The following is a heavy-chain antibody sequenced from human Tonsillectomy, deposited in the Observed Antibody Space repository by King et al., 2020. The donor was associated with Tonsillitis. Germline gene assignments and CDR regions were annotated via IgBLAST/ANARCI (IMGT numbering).Heavy chain of an antibody. CDR3: VGDALYGCWSGGGAAFDN. J-gene: IGHJ4*02. Sequence: VQLVESGGGVVQPGRSLRLSCAASGFTFSSYAMHWVRQAPGEGLGWGALISYDGSIKFYADSVKGRFTISRENSKNTLYLQMNRLRIGDTAVYYCVGDALYGCWSGGGAAFDNWGQGTLVTVSS. CDR2: ISYDGSIK. D-gene: IGHD3-3*01. V-gene: IGHV3-30-3*01. CDR1: GFTFSSYA.